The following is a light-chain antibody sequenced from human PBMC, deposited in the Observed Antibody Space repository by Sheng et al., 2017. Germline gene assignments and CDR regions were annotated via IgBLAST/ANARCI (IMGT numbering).Light chain of an antibody. CDR3: LHYNSYSRT. V-gene: IGKV1-5*03. J-gene: IGKJ1*01. CDR1: QSLSSW. Sequence: DIQMTQSPSTLSASVGDRVTITCRASQSLSSWLAWYQQKPGKAPKLLIYKTSSLESGVPSRFSGSGSGTEFTLTISSLQPDDFATYYCLHYNSYSRTFGQDQGRRSN. CDR2: KTS.